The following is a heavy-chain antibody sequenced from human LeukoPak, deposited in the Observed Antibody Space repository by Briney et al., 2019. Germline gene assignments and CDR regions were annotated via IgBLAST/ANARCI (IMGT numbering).Heavy chain of an antibody. CDR3: AKFGSGWYYGASDI. CDR1: GFTFSSYA. D-gene: IGHD6-19*01. V-gene: IGHV3-23*01. Sequence: GESLRLSCAASGFTFSSYAMSRVRQAPGKGLEWVSGISSSGGSTYYADSVKGRFTISRDNSKNTLSLQMNSLRAEDTAVYYCAKFGSGWYYGASDIWGQGTMVTISS. J-gene: IGHJ3*02. CDR2: ISSSGGST.